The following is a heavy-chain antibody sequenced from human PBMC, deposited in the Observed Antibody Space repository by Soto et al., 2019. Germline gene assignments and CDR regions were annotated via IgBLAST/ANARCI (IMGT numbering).Heavy chain of an antibody. Sequence: ASVKVSCKASGYTFTSYGISWVRQAPGQGLEWMGWISAYNGNTNYAQKLQGRVTITRDTSASTAYMELSSLRSEDTAVYYCARDGYSSSSPVRSGDSYWGQGTLVTVSS. V-gene: IGHV1-18*01. CDR1: GYTFTSYG. J-gene: IGHJ4*02. CDR2: ISAYNGNT. D-gene: IGHD6-6*01. CDR3: ARDGYSSSSPVRSGDSY.